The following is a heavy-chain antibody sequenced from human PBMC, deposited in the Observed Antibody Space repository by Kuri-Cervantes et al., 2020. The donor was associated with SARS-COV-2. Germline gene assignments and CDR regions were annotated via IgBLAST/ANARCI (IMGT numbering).Heavy chain of an antibody. J-gene: IGHJ6*03. CDR1: GGSISSYY. Sequence: GSLRLSCTVSGGSISSYYWSWIRQPAGKGLEWIGRIYTSGSTNYNPSLKSRVTMSVDTSKNQFSLKLSSVTAADTAVYYCARDGGSGYDWTDYYYYYMDVWGKGTTVTVSS. CDR3: ARDGGSGYDWTDYYYYYMDV. V-gene: IGHV4-4*07. D-gene: IGHD5-12*01. CDR2: IYTSGST.